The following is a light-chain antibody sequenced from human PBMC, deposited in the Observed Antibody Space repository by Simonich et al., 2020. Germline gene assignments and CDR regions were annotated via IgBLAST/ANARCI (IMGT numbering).Light chain of an antibody. Sequence: QSVLTQPPSVSAAPGQKVTISCSGSSPNIGNNYVSWYQQLPGTATKLLIYDNNTRPSGIPDRCSGSKSGTSATLGITGLQTGDEADYYCGTWDSSLSAWVFGGGTKLTVL. V-gene: IGLV1-51*01. CDR3: GTWDSSLSAWV. CDR1: SPNIGNNY. J-gene: IGLJ3*02. CDR2: DNN.